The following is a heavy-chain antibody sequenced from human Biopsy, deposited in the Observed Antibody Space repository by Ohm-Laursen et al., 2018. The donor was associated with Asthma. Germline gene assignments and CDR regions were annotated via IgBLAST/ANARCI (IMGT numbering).Heavy chain of an antibody. Sequence: GSSVKVSCKLPGGTFSNFAISWVRQAPGQGLEWLGGIMTVFGTTNYAQKFQGRVTITADESTSTAYMEVTSLRSEDTAIYYCARCQVGYSSGWSLLLKKIYYSGMDVWGQGTAVTVTS. D-gene: IGHD6-19*01. CDR3: ARCQVGYSSGWSLLLKKIYYSGMDV. J-gene: IGHJ6*02. V-gene: IGHV1-69*01. CDR2: IMTVFGTT. CDR1: GGTFSNFA.